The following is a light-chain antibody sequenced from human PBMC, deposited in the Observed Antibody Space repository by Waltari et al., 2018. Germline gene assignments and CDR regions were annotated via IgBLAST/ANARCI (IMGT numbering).Light chain of an antibody. J-gene: IGKJ2*01. Sequence: EIGLTQSPATLSLSPGDRATISCRASQNVGNYLAWYQQKPDQPPRLLIHDASSRSTGIPARFSGSAFGTDFTLIISSLEPESFAVYYCQQRTDWPPPYTVGHGSYLEIK. V-gene: IGKV3-11*01. CDR1: QNVGNY. CDR3: QQRTDWPPPYT. CDR2: DAS.